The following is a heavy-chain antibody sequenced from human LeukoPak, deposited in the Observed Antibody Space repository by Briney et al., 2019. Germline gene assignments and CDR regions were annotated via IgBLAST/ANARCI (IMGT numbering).Heavy chain of an antibody. CDR3: SQDHYGDGIDY. D-gene: IGHD4-17*01. J-gene: IGHJ4*02. V-gene: IGHV1-18*01. CDR2: ISAYNGNT. Sequence: SVKVACNASGYTFTIYGISWVRQAPGQGLEGMVWISAYNGNTNYAQKLQGRVTMTTDTSTSTAYMELGNLRSDDTAACYVSQDHYGDGIDYWGQGTLVTVSS. CDR1: GYTFTIYG.